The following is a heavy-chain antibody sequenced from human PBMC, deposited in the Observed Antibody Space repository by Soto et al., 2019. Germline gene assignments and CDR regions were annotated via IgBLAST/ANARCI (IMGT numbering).Heavy chain of an antibody. J-gene: IGHJ3*02. CDR3: ARQRAWYGEWAFDI. D-gene: IGHD3-10*01. CDR2: IKYNGHT. CDR1: GGSISSDTYY. Sequence: QLQVQESGPGLVKASETLSLTCTVSGGSISSDTYYWGWIRQPPGKGLEWIGSIKYNGHTYYNPSLKGRVAMSVDTSKNQFSLKLTSVTAADTAVYSCARQRAWYGEWAFDIWGQGTMVTVSS. V-gene: IGHV4-39*01.